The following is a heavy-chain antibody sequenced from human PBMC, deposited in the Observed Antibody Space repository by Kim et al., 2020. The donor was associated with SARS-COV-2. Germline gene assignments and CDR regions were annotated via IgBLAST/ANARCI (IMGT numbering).Heavy chain of an antibody. D-gene: IGHD6-19*01. CDR1: GGSISSYY. V-gene: IGHV4-59*01. J-gene: IGHJ4*02. CDR3: ARMQGSGWVYPDY. CDR2: IYYSGST. Sequence: SETLSLTCTVSGGSISSYYWSWIRQPPGKGLEWIGYIYYSGSTNYNPSLKSRVTISVDTSKNQFSLKLSSVTAADTAVYYCARMQGSGWVYPDYWGQGTLVTVSS.